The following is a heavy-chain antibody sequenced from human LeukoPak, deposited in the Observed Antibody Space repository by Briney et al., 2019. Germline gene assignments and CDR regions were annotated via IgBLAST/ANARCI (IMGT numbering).Heavy chain of an antibody. CDR3: ARANYDGSDY. CDR1: GGSISSYY. V-gene: IGHV4-4*07. Sequence: PSETLSLTCTVSGGSISSYYWSWIRQPAGKGLEWIGRIYASGTTNYNPSLKSRVTMSVDTSKNQFSLKMRSVTAADTAVYYCARANYDGSDYWGQGTLVTVSS. J-gene: IGHJ4*02. CDR2: IYASGTT. D-gene: IGHD3-22*01.